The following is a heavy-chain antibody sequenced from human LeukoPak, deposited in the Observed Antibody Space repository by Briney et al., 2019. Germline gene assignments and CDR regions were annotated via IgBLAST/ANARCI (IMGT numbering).Heavy chain of an antibody. D-gene: IGHD3-3*01. CDR2: ISGSGGST. V-gene: IGHV3-23*01. CDR3: AKSGYDFWSGSYYYYYYMDV. J-gene: IGHJ6*03. Sequence: GGSLRLSCAASGFTFSSYAMSWVRQAPGKGLEWVPAISGSGGSTYYADSVKGRFTISRDNSKNTLYLQMNSLRAEDTAVYYCAKSGYDFWSGSYYYYYYMDVWGKGTTVTVSS. CDR1: GFTFSSYA.